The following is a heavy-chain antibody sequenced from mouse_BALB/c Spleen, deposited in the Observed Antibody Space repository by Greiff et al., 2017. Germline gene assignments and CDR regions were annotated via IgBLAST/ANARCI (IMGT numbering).Heavy chain of an antibody. V-gene: IGHV1S56*01. J-gene: IGHJ4*01. CDR1: GYTFTSYY. CDR2: IYPGNVNT. D-gene: IGHD3-3*01. Sequence: QVQLQQSGPELVKPGASVRISCKASGYTFTSYYIHWVKQRPGQGLEWIGWIYPGNVNTKYNEKFKGKATLTADKSSSTAYMQLSSLTSEDSAVYFCARERDGYAMDYWGQGTSVTVSS. CDR3: ARERDGYAMDY.